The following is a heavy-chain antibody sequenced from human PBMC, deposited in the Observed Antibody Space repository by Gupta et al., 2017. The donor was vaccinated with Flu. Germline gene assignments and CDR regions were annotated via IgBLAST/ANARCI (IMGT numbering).Heavy chain of an antibody. D-gene: IGHD3-22*01. J-gene: IGHJ5*02. CDR2: IDNSGGT. CDR1: GYTFSGHY. CDR3: ARDNSGYPDH. V-gene: IGHV1-2*02. Sequence: QVQLVQSGAEVKKPGASVKVSCRASGYTFSGHYIHWVRQAPGQGLEWMGWIDNSGGTNYARKFQGRVTMTRDTAISTAYMELSSLISDDTGVYYCARDNSGYPDHWGQGTLVTVPP.